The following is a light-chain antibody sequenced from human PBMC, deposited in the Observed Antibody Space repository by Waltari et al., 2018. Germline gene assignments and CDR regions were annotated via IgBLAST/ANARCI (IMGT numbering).Light chain of an antibody. CDR2: DVS. Sequence: QSALTQPASVSGSPGQSITISCTGTSSDVGGYNYVPWYQQHPGKAPKPMIYDVSKRPAGVSNRFAGSKSGNTASLTISVLQAEDEADYYCSSYTSSSTYVVGTGTKVTVL. J-gene: IGLJ1*01. V-gene: IGLV2-14*01. CDR1: SSDVGGYNY. CDR3: SSYTSSSTYV.